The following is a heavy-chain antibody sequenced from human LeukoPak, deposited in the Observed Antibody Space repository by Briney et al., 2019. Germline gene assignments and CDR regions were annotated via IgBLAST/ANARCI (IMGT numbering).Heavy chain of an antibody. CDR1: GFTFSDYY. Sequence: PGGSLRLSCATSGFTFSDYYMSWIRQAPGKGLEWISFINSYSNTIYYADSVKGRFTISRDNAKNSLYLQMNSLRAEDTAVYYCASHISGSYPCLDYWGQGTLVTVSS. V-gene: IGHV3-11*01. J-gene: IGHJ4*02. CDR3: ASHISGSYPCLDY. CDR2: INSYSNTI. D-gene: IGHD1-26*01.